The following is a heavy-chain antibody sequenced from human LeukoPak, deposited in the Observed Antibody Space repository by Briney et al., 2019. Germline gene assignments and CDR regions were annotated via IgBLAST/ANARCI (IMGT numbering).Heavy chain of an antibody. CDR1: GFTFSSYA. V-gene: IGHV3-23*01. CDR3: AKDRDRGSYLDCFDY. D-gene: IGHD3-16*01. J-gene: IGHJ4*02. CDR2: ISGSGGST. Sequence: GGSLRLSCAASGFTFSSYAMSWVRLAPGKGLEWVSAISGSGGSTYYADSVKGRFTISRDNSKNTLYLQMNSLRAEDTAVYYCAKDRDRGSYLDCFDYWGQGTLVTVSS.